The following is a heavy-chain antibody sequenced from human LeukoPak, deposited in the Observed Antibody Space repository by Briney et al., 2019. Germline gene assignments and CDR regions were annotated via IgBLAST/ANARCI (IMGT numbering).Heavy chain of an antibody. CDR3: ARERGSYDFWSGYRPFDP. Sequence: ASVKVSCKASGGTFSSYAISWVRQAPGQGLEWMGGIIPIFGTANYARKFQGRVTITADKSTSTAYMELSSLRSEDTAVYYCARERGSYDFWSGYRPFDPWGQGTLVTVSS. D-gene: IGHD3-3*01. J-gene: IGHJ5*02. CDR1: GGTFSSYA. CDR2: IIPIFGTA. V-gene: IGHV1-69*06.